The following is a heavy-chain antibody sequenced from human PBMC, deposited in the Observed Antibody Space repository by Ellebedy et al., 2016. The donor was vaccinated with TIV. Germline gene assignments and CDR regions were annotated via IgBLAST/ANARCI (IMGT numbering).Heavy chain of an antibody. Sequence: GESLKISXAASGFTFSSYGMHWVRQAPGKGLEWVAVIWYDGSNKYYADSVKGRFTISRDNSKNTLYLQMNSLRAEDTAVYYCARDPGYYYGSGSPFDYWGQGTLVTVSS. D-gene: IGHD3-10*01. CDR1: GFTFSSYG. V-gene: IGHV3-33*01. J-gene: IGHJ4*02. CDR3: ARDPGYYYGSGSPFDY. CDR2: IWYDGSNK.